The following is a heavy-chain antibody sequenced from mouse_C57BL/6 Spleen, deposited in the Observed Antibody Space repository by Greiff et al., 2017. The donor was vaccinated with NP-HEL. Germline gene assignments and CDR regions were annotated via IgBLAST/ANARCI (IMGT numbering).Heavy chain of an antibody. Sequence: QVQLKESGAELARPGASVKLSCKASGYTFTSYGISWVKQRTGQGLEWIGEIYPRSCNTYYNEKFKGKATLTADKSSSTAYMELRSLTSEDSAVYFCARDGYLDYWGQGTTLTVSS. V-gene: IGHV1-81*01. D-gene: IGHD2-3*01. CDR2: IYPRSCNT. CDR3: ARDGYLDY. CDR1: GYTFTSYG. J-gene: IGHJ2*01.